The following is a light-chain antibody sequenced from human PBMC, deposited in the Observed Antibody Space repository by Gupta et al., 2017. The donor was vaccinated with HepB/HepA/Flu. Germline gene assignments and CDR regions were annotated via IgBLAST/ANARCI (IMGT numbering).Light chain of an antibody. CDR1: EKIKSY. J-gene: IGKJ1*01. CDR3: HQADSCPRA. Sequence: DVQLTQSPSSLSASVGDTVTITCRASEKIKSYVNWYQHKPGQAPKFLIYAASRLRSGVPSSVSGSSSGTEVTLTITGRQPEDFATYYCHQADSCPRAFGQGTKVEI. V-gene: IGKV1-39*01. CDR2: AAS.